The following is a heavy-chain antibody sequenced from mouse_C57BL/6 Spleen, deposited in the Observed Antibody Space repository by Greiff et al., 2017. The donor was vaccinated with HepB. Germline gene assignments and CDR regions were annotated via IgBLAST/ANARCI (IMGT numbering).Heavy chain of an antibody. Sequence: QVHVKQSGAELVKPGASVKMSCKASGYTFTSYWITWVKQRPGQGLEWLGDIYPGSGSTNYNEKFKSKATLTVDTSSSTAYMQLSSLTSEDSAVYYCAREDPSDYWGQGTSVTVSS. CDR1: GYTFTSYW. V-gene: IGHV1-55*01. CDR3: AREDPSDY. J-gene: IGHJ4*01. CDR2: IYPGSGST.